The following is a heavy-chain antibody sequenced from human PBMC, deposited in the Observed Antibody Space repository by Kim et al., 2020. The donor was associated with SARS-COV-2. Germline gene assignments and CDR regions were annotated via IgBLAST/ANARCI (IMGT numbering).Heavy chain of an antibody. V-gene: IGHV3-9*01. J-gene: IGHJ4*02. Sequence: SVKGRFTISRDNAKNSLYLQMNSLRAEDTALYYCAKALYGGYGPYSYLDYWGQGTLVTVSS. D-gene: IGHD5-12*01. CDR3: AKALYGGYGPYSYLDY.